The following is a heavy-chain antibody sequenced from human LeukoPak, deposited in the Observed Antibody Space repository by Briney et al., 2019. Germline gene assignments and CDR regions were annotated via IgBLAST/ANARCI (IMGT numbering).Heavy chain of an antibody. CDR1: GGTFSSYA. Sequence: ASVKVSCKASGGTFSSYAISWVRQAPGQGLEWMGGIIPIFGTANYAQKFQGRVTITADESTSTAYMELRSLRSDDTAVYYCARVIVVVPAAMGGDYWGQGTLVTVSS. CDR3: ARVIVVVPAAMGGDY. D-gene: IGHD2-2*01. V-gene: IGHV1-69*13. CDR2: IIPIFGTA. J-gene: IGHJ4*02.